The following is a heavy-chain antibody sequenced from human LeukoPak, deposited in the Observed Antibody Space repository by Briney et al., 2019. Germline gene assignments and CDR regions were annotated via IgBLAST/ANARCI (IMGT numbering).Heavy chain of an antibody. Sequence: SVKVSCKATGGSFSSNGIGWVRQAPGQGLEWMGDIIPIFATVNYARKLQGRVTITADESTSTAYMELSSLRSEDTAVYYCAIRNDILTGYYSNWGQGTLVTVSS. CDR1: GGSFSSNG. CDR2: IIPIFATV. V-gene: IGHV1-69*13. J-gene: IGHJ4*02. CDR3: AIRNDILTGYYSN. D-gene: IGHD3-9*01.